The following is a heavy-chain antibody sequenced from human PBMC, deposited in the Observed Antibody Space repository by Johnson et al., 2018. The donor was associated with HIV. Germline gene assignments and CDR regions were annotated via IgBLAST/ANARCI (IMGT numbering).Heavy chain of an antibody. D-gene: IGHD6-19*01. J-gene: IGHJ3*02. CDR2: ISYDGSNK. CDR1: GFTFSTYG. Sequence: QMLLVESGGGVVQPGGSLRLSCAASGFTFSTYGMHWVRQAPGKGLEWVAVISYDGSNKYYADSVKGRFTISRDNSKNTLYLHMNSLRAEDTAVYYCRAAKDSQTHFSIAVVDYLDAFDIWGQGTMVTVSS. CDR3: RAAKDSQTHFSIAVVDYLDAFDI. V-gene: IGHV3-30*19.